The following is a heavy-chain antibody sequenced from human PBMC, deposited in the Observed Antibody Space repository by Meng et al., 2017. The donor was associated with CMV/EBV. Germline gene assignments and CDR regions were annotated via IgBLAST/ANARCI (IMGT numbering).Heavy chain of an antibody. V-gene: IGHV3-73*01. CDR2: IRSKANSYAT. J-gene: IGHJ6*02. Sequence: HWVRQASGKGLEWVGRIRSKANSYATAYAASVKGRFTISRDDSKNTAYLQMNSLKTEDTAVYYCTSRSIVVVPAAIFDPPGYGMDVWGQGTTVTVSS. CDR3: TSRSIVVVPAAIFDPPGYGMDV. D-gene: IGHD2-2*02.